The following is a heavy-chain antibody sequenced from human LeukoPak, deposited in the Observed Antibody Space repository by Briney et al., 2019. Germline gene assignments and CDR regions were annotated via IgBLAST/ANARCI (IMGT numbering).Heavy chain of an antibody. V-gene: IGHV1-8*01. Sequence: VASVKVSCKASGYTFTSYDINWVRQATGQGLEWMGWMNPNSGNTGYAQKFQGRVTMTRNTSISTAYMELSSLRSEDTAVYYCARGRAGYCSGGSCYVDYWGQGTLVTVSS. CDR2: MNPNSGNT. D-gene: IGHD2-15*01. CDR3: ARGRAGYCSGGSCYVDY. J-gene: IGHJ4*02. CDR1: GYTFTSYD.